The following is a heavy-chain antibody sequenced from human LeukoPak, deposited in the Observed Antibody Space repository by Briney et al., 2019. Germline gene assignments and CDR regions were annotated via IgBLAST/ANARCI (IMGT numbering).Heavy chain of an antibody. Sequence: GGSLRLSCVASGFTFSSYTMNWVRQAPGKGLEWVSYISGGSTIIYYADSVKGRFTVSRDNSKNTLFLQMNSLRAEDTAVYYCAKDGGLWVSAHWGDSWGRGTLVTVSS. CDR3: AKDGGLWVSAHWGDS. D-gene: IGHD7-27*01. CDR1: GFTFSSYT. CDR2: ISGGSTII. J-gene: IGHJ4*02. V-gene: IGHV3-48*01.